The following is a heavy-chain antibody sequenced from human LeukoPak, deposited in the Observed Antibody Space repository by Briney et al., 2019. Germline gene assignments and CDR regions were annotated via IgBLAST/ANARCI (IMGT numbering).Heavy chain of an antibody. CDR3: AMGGWKHLPTYYMDV. J-gene: IGHJ6*03. V-gene: IGHV4-61*02. Sequence: PSQTLSLTCTVSGGSISSGSYYWSWIRQPAGKGLEWNGRIYTSGSTNYNPSRKSRVTISVDTSKNQFSLKLSSVTAADTAVYYCAMGGWKHLPTYYMDVWGKGTTVTVSS. CDR1: GGSISSGSYY. CDR2: IYTSGST. D-gene: IGHD1-1*01.